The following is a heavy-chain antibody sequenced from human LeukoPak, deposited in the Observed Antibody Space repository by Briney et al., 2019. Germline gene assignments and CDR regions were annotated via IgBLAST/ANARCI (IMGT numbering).Heavy chain of an antibody. Sequence: GGSLRLSCAASGFTFSSYAMHWVRQAPGKGLEYVSDISSNGGSTYYANSVKGRFTISRDNSKNTLYLQMGSLRAEDMAVYYCAREGGNYDSSGYYYVPYYFDYWGQGTLVTVSS. D-gene: IGHD3-22*01. V-gene: IGHV3-64*01. J-gene: IGHJ4*02. CDR1: GFTFSSYA. CDR2: ISSNGGST. CDR3: AREGGNYDSSGYYYVPYYFDY.